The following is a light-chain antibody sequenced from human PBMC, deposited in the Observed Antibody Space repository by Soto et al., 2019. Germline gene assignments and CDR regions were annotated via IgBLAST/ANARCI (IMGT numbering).Light chain of an antibody. J-gene: IGLJ1*01. CDR1: SSDIGGYDY. Sequence: QSALTQPASMSASPGQSITISCTGTSSDIGGYDYVSWYQHHPGKAPKLIIYDVTRRPSGVSPRFSGSKSGNTASLTISGLQAEDEADYYCSSYTINNSYVFGTGTKVTVL. CDR3: SSYTINNSYV. V-gene: IGLV2-14*01. CDR2: DVT.